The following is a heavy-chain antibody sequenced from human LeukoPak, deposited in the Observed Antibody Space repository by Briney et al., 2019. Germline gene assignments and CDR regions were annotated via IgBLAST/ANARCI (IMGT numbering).Heavy chain of an antibody. Sequence: PSETLSLTCTVSGGSISSSSYYWGWIRQPPGKGLEWIGSIYYSGSTYYNPSLKSRVTISVDTSKNQFSLKLSSVTAADTAVYYCARLARDPVIVVVPASWGQGTLVTVPS. V-gene: IGHV4-39*01. D-gene: IGHD2-2*01. CDR1: GGSISSSSYY. J-gene: IGHJ4*02. CDR2: IYYSGST. CDR3: ARLARDPVIVVVPAS.